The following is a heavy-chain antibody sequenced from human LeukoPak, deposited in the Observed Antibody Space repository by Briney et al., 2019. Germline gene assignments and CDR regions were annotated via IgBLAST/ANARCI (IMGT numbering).Heavy chain of an antibody. Sequence: SETLSLTCTVSGGSISSSSYYWGWIRQPPGKGLEWIGSIYHSGSTYYNPSLKSRVTISVDTSKNQFSLNLSSVTAADTAVYYCARDGRLGYCSGGSCYSRLNWYFDLWGRGTLVTVSS. CDR2: IYHSGST. J-gene: IGHJ2*01. CDR1: GGSISSSSYY. D-gene: IGHD2-15*01. CDR3: ARDGRLGYCSGGSCYSRLNWYFDL. V-gene: IGHV4-39*02.